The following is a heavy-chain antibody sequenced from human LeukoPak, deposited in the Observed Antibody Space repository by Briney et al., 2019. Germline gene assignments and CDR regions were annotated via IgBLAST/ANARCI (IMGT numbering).Heavy chain of an antibody. CDR3: ARGYCPGSDCYEGRNLFDP. V-gene: IGHV3-53*01. CDR2: IHSGGNT. Sequence: GGSLRLSCAASGFTFSSYSMNWVRQAPGEGLEWVSIIHSGGNTYYPDSMKGRFTISRDTSKNTLYLQMNSLRVDDTAVYYCARGYCPGSDCYEGRNLFDPWGQGTLVTVSS. D-gene: IGHD2-8*02. J-gene: IGHJ5*02. CDR1: GFTFSSYS.